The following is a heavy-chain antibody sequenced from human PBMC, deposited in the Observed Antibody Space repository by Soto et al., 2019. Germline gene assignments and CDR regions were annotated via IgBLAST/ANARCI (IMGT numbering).Heavy chain of an antibody. CDR1: GFTFSSYA. D-gene: IGHD2-2*01. J-gene: IGHJ6*02. CDR2: ISYDGSNK. V-gene: IGHV3-30-3*01. CDR3: AREIPLEYYYGMDV. Sequence: GGSLRLSCAASGFTFSSYAMHWVRQAPGKGLEWVAVISYDGSNKYYADSVKGRFTISRDNSKNTLYLQMNSLRAEDTAVYYCAREIPLEYYYGMDVWGQGTTVTVSS.